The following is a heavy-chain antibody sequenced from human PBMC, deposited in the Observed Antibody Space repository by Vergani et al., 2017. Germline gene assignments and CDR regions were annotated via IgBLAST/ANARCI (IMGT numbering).Heavy chain of an antibody. Sequence: QVQLQESGPGLVKPSETLTLTCDVSDSSIMTNPYWGWFRQSPGKGLEWIGCIHHSGDTHYNSSLKSRVSISIVSRSKFSLSLTSVTAADTAIYYCAGHRGSGGFFPSSYFYGMDVWGHGTTVTVSS. CDR2: IHHSGDT. CDR3: AGHRGSGGFFPSSYFYGMDV. J-gene: IGHJ6*02. V-gene: IGHV4-38-2*01. CDR1: DSSIMTNPY. D-gene: IGHD3-10*01.